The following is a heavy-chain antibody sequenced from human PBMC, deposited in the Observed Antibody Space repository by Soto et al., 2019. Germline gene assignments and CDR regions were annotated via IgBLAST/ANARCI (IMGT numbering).Heavy chain of an antibody. CDR3: AVGYCTNGVCYTDFDY. V-gene: IGHV4-39*01. Sequence: SETLSLTCTFSGGSISSSSYYLGWIRQPPGKGLEWIGSIYYSGSTYYNPSLKSRVTISVDTSKNQFSLKLSSVTAADTAVYYCAVGYCTNGVCYTDFDYWGQGTLVTVSS. J-gene: IGHJ4*02. D-gene: IGHD2-8*01. CDR2: IYYSGST. CDR1: GGSISSSSYY.